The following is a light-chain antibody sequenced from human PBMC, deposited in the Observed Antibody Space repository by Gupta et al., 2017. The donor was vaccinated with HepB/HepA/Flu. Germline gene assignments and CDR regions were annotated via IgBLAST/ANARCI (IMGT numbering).Light chain of an antibody. Sequence: EIVLTQSPATLSLSPGERATLSCRASQSVSSYLAWHQQKPGQAPRLLIYDASNRATGIPARFSGSGSGTDFTLTISSLEPEDFAVYYCQQRSNWLFGGGTKVGIK. CDR1: QSVSSY. CDR3: QQRSNWL. J-gene: IGKJ4*02. CDR2: DAS. V-gene: IGKV3-11*01.